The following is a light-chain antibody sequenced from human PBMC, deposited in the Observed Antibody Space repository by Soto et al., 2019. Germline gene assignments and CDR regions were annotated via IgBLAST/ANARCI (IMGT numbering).Light chain of an antibody. CDR3: CSYVTTPAI. J-gene: IGLJ1*01. Sequence: QSVLTQPRSVSGSPGQSLTISCTGTSSNVDDYRYVSWYQQFPGKAPKLVIYGVNQRPSGVPNRFSGSNSDNTASLTISGLQAEDEADYYCCSYVTTPAIFGTGTKVTVL. CDR1: SSNVDDYRY. CDR2: GVN. V-gene: IGLV2-11*01.